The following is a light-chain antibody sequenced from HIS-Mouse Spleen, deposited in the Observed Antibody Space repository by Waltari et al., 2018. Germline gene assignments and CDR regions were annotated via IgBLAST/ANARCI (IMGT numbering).Light chain of an antibody. CDR2: DAS. CDR1: QDISNY. V-gene: IGKV1-33*01. Sequence: DIQMTQSPSSLSASVGDRVTITCQASQDISNYLNWDQQKPGKAPKLLIYDASNLETGVPSRFSGRGSGTDFTITISSLQPEDIATYYCQQYDNLPHTFGQGTKLEIK. J-gene: IGKJ2*01. CDR3: QQYDNLPHT.